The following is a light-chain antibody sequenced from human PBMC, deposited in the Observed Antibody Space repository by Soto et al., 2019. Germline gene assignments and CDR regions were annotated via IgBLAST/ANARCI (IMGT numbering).Light chain of an antibody. CDR3: QQYGGSPAIT. V-gene: IGKV3-20*01. Sequence: DSVWTQYPGTLSLSPGERATLSCRASQRVSSGYVAWYQQKPGQAPRLLIYGASSRATGIPDRFRASASGTDFTLTISRLEPEDFAVYFCQQYGGSPAITFGQGTRLEIK. CDR1: QRVSSGY. CDR2: GAS. J-gene: IGKJ5*01.